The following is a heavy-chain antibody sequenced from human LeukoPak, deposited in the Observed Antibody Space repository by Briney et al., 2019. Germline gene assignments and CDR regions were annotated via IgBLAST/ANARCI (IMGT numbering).Heavy chain of an antibody. CDR2: ITSSGSTI. Sequence: GGSLRLSCAASGFTFSSYEMNWVRQAPGKGLEWVSYITSSGSTIYYADSVKGRFTISRDNAKNSLYLQMNSLRAEDMAVYYCARRNYRDNAFDIWGQGTMVTVSS. CDR3: ARRNYRDNAFDI. D-gene: IGHD4-11*01. CDR1: GFTFSSYE. V-gene: IGHV3-48*03. J-gene: IGHJ3*02.